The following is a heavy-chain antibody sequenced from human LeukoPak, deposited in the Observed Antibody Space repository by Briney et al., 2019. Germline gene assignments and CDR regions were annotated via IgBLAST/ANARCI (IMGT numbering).Heavy chain of an antibody. J-gene: IGHJ3*02. D-gene: IGHD1-26*01. CDR1: GYTFTGYY. CDR3: ATSLRATSGAFDI. CDR2: INPNSGGT. V-gene: IGHV1-2*02. Sequence: ASVKVSCKASGYTFTGYYMHWVRQAPGQGLEWMGWINPNSGGTNYAQKFQGRVTMTRDTSISTAYMELSRLRSDDTAVYHCATSLRATSGAFDIWGQGTMVTVSS.